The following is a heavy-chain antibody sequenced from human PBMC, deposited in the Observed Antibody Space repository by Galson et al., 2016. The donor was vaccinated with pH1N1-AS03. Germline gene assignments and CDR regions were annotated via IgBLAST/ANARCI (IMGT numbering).Heavy chain of an antibody. D-gene: IGHD2-15*01. Sequence: QSGAEVKIPGESLKISCKASGYSFTNHWIAWVRQMPGKGLEWMGIIYPADSETKYSPSFQGQVTISVDKSITTAYLQWNRLKASDTAMYYCAKSYCSGGSCYRKNALDTWGQGTMVAVSS. J-gene: IGHJ3*02. CDR3: AKSYCSGGSCYRKNALDT. V-gene: IGHV5-51*01. CDR1: GYSFTNHW. CDR2: IYPADSET.